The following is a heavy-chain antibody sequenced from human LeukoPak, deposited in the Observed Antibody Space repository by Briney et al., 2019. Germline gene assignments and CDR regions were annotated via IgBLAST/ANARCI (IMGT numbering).Heavy chain of an antibody. CDR2: IYYSGST. V-gene: IGHV4-39*01. CDR3: ARHTSYYYGSGSRNYYYYYMDV. CDR1: GGSISSSSYY. D-gene: IGHD3-10*01. Sequence: NPSETLSLTCTVSGGSISSSSYYWGWIRQPPGKGLEWIGSIYYSGSTYYNPSLKSRVTISVGTSKNQFSLKLSSVTAADTAVYYCARHTSYYYGSGSRNYYYYYMDVWGKGTTVTVSS. J-gene: IGHJ6*03.